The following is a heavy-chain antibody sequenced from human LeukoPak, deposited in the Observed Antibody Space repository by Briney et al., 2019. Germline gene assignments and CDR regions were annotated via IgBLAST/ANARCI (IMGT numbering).Heavy chain of an antibody. D-gene: IGHD3-3*01. Sequence: PSQTLSLTCTVSGGSISSGGYYWSWIRQPPGKGLEWIGYIYYSGSTNYNPSLKSRVTISIDTSKNQFSLKLSSVTAADTAVYYCATFPHYDFWSGYPNWGQGTLVTVSS. V-gene: IGHV4-61*08. CDR3: ATFPHYDFWSGYPN. J-gene: IGHJ4*02. CDR1: GGSISSGGYY. CDR2: IYYSGST.